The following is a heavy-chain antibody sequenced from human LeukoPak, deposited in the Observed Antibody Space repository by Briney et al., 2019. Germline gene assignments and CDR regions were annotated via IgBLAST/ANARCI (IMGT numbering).Heavy chain of an antibody. J-gene: IGHJ4*02. CDR3: ARDYEVFGEPNFDY. Sequence: GASVKVSCKASGYTFTGYYMHWVRQAPGQGLEWMGWINPNSGGTNYAQKFQGRVTMTRDTSISTAYMELSRLRSDDTAVYYCARDYEVFGEPNFDYWGQGTLVTVSS. D-gene: IGHD3-10*02. V-gene: IGHV1-2*02. CDR2: INPNSGGT. CDR1: GYTFTGYY.